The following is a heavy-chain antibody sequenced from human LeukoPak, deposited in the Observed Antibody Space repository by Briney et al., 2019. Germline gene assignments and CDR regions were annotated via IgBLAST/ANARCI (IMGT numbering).Heavy chain of an antibody. J-gene: IGHJ4*02. V-gene: IGHV1-46*01. Sequence: ASVTVSCTASGYTFTSYYMHWVRQAPGQGLEWMGVINPSGGSTSYAQKFQGRVTITTDESTSTAYMELSSLRSEDTAVYYCASRNETYGSGSYYNVDDYWGQGTLVTVSS. CDR3: ASRNETYGSGSYYNVDDY. CDR1: GYTFTSYY. D-gene: IGHD3-10*01. CDR2: INPSGGST.